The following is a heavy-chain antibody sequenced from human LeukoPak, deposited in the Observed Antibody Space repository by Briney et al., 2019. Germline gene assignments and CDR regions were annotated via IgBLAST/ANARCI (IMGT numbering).Heavy chain of an antibody. V-gene: IGHV4-59*01. CDR1: GGSITNYY. Sequence: SETLSLTCTVSGGSITNYYWNWIRQPPGKGLEWSGYIYYSGSTNYNPSLKSRVAISVDTSKNQFSLKLSSVAAADTAVYYCASTSDSYDFWSGFLHWGQGTLVTVSS. D-gene: IGHD3-3*01. J-gene: IGHJ1*01. CDR2: IYYSGST. CDR3: ASTSDSYDFWSGFLH.